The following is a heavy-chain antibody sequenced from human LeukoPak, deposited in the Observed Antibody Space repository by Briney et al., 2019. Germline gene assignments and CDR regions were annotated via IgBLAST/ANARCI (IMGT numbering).Heavy chain of an antibody. CDR1: GFTVSSNY. CDR3: AREVDSSGYYFGNAFDI. Sequence: PGGSLRLSCAASGFTVSSNYMHWVRQAPGKGLEWVSVIYSGGSTYYSASVKDRFTISRDNTTNTLYLQMNSRRGADTAVYYCAREVDSSGYYFGNAFDIWGQGTMVTVSS. V-gene: IGHV3-53*01. CDR2: IYSGGST. J-gene: IGHJ3*02. D-gene: IGHD3-22*01.